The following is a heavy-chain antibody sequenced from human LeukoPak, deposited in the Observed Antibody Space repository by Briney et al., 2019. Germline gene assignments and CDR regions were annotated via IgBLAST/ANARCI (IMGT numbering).Heavy chain of an antibody. CDR2: IKSKTDGGTT. Sequence: PGGSLRLSCAASGFTFSNAWMSWVCQAPGKGLEWVCRIKSKTDGGTTDYAAPVKGRFTISRDDSKNTLYLQMNSLKTEDTAVYYCTTGGPIGYCSSTSCYRYDAFDIWGQGTMVTVSS. CDR1: GFTFSNAW. D-gene: IGHD2-2*01. J-gene: IGHJ3*02. V-gene: IGHV3-15*01. CDR3: TTGGPIGYCSSTSCYRYDAFDI.